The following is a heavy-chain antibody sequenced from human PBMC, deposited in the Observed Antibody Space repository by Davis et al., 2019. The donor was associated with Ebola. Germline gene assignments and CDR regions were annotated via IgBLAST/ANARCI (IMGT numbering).Heavy chain of an antibody. V-gene: IGHV3-64*04. D-gene: IGHD6-19*01. CDR3: ARDLYSSGLEDY. CDR1: GFTFSSYT. Sequence: GESLKISCSASGFTFSSYTMHWVRQAPGKGLEYVSFIDGGGGSTYYADSVKGRFTTFRDNPKNTLYLQVNSLRAEDTAVYYCARDLYSSGLEDYWGQGTLVTVSS. J-gene: IGHJ4*02. CDR2: IDGGGGST.